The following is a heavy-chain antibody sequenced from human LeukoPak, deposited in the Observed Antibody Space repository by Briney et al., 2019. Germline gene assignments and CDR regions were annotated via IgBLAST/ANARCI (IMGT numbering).Heavy chain of an antibody. CDR1: GGSISSYY. CDR3: ARVADSSGYYQGYFDY. Sequence: SETLSLTCTVSGGSISSYYWSWIRQPPGKGLEWIGYIYYSGSTNYNPSLKSRVTISVDTSKNQFSLKLSSVTAADTVVYYCARVADSSGYYQGYFDYWGQGTLVTVSS. V-gene: IGHV4-59*01. CDR2: IYYSGST. D-gene: IGHD3-22*01. J-gene: IGHJ4*02.